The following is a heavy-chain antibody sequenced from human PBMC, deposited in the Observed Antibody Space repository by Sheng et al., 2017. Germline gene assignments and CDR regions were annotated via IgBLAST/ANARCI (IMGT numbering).Heavy chain of an antibody. CDR3: ARDLGPSMVRGLSRYPIDY. J-gene: IGHJ4*02. D-gene: IGHD3-10*01. Sequence: EVQLVESGGGLVKPGGSLRLSCAASGFTFSSYSMNWVRQAPGKGLEWVSSISSSSSYIYYADSVKGRFTISRDNAKNSLYLQMNSLRAEDTAVYYCARDLGPSMVRGLSRYPIDYWGQGTLVTVSS. CDR2: ISSSSSYI. CDR1: GFTFSSYS. V-gene: IGHV3-21*01.